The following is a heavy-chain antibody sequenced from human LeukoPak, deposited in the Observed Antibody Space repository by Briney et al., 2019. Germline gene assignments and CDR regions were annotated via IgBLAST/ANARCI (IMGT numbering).Heavy chain of an antibody. CDR1: GGSISSYY. D-gene: IGHD4-17*01. J-gene: IGHJ6*02. CDR2: IYYSGST. V-gene: IGHV4-59*12. Sequence: SETLSLTCTVSGGSISSYYWSWIRQPPGKGLEWIGYIYYSGSTYYNPSLKSRVTISVDTSKNQFSLKLSSVTAADTAVYYCARDRRTVTTFYYYYGMDVWGQGTTVTVSS. CDR3: ARDRRTVTTFYYYYGMDV.